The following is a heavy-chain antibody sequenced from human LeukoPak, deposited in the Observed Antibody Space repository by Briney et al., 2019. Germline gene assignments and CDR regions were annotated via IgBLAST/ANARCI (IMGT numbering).Heavy chain of an antibody. CDR2: IYSGGST. Sequence: GGSLRLSCAASGFTVSSNYMSWVRQAPGKGLEWVSAIYSGGSTYYADSVKGRFTISRDNSKNTLYLQMNSLRAEDTAVYYCARVTPSDAFDIWGQGTMVTVSS. J-gene: IGHJ3*02. CDR1: GFTVSSNY. CDR3: ARVTPSDAFDI. D-gene: IGHD6-6*01. V-gene: IGHV3-53*01.